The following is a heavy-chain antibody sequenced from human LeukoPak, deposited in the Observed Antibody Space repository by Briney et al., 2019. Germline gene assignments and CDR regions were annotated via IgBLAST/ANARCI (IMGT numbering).Heavy chain of an antibody. V-gene: IGHV3-15*01. J-gene: IGHJ4*02. CDR2: IKSKSHGETT. CDR1: GFSFSYAW. CDR3: IWGAISGEY. D-gene: IGHD1-26*01. Sequence: GGSLRLSCAASGFSFSYAWMTWVRQAPGKEREWVGRIKSKSHGETTDYAAPVKGRFSISRDDSKNTLFLQMNGLKTEDTAVYYCIWGAISGEYWGQGTLVTVSS.